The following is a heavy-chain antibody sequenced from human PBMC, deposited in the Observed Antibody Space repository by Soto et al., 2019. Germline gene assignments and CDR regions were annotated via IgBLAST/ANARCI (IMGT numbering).Heavy chain of an antibody. Sequence: EVQLLESGGGLVQPGGSLRLSCAASGFTFNNYAMTWVRQAQGKGLEWVSAISGGGDTTSYADSVKGRFTDSRDGSKNTLYLQMSSLRAEDTALYYFAKGRGGSGSLTPRVEFWGQGTLVTVSS. J-gene: IGHJ4*02. D-gene: IGHD3-10*01. CDR2: ISGGGDTT. V-gene: IGHV3-23*01. CDR1: GFTFNNYA. CDR3: AKGRGGSGSLTPRVEF.